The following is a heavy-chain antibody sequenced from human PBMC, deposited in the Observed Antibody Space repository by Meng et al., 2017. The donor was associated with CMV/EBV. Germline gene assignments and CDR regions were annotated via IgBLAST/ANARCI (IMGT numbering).Heavy chain of an antibody. CDR3: ANAVVRYNWFDP. V-gene: IGHV1-69*05. Sequence: SVKVSCKASGGTFSSYAISWVRQAPGQGLEWMGGIIPIFGTANYAQKFQGRVTMTRDTSTSTVYMELSSLRSEDTAVYYCANAVVRYNWFDPWGQGTLVTVSS. D-gene: IGHD4-23*01. J-gene: IGHJ5*02. CDR1: GGTFSSYA. CDR2: IIPIFGTA.